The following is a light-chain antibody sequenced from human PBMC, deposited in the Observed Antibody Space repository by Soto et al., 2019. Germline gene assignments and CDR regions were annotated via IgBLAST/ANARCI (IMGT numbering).Light chain of an antibody. CDR3: SSKTSSRTPFV. V-gene: IGLV2-14*01. J-gene: IGLJ1*01. CDR1: SSDVGGYNY. CDR2: EVN. Sequence: QSVLTQPASVSGSPGQSITISCTGTSSDVGGYNYVSWYQQHPGNAPRLMIYEVNNRPSGVPNRFSGSQSGNPASLTISGLQAEDEADYYCSSKTSSRTPFVCRTGTKVPV.